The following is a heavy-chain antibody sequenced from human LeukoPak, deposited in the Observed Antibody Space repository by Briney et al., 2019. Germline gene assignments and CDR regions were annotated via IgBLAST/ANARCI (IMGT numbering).Heavy chain of an antibody. Sequence: LPGGSLRLSCAASGFTFDDYAMHWVRHAPGKGLEWVSLISWDGGSTYYADSVKGRFTISRDNSKNSLYLQMNSLGAEDTALYYCAKDIYHSSGYIDYWGQGTLVTVSS. CDR2: ISWDGGST. V-gene: IGHV3-43D*04. CDR1: GFTFDDYA. D-gene: IGHD3-22*01. CDR3: AKDIYHSSGYIDY. J-gene: IGHJ4*02.